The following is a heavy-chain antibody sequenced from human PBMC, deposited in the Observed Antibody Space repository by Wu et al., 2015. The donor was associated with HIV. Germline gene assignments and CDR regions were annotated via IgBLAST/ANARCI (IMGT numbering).Heavy chain of an antibody. V-gene: IGHV1-2*02. CDR2: INPNSGGT. CDR1: GYTFTGYY. CDR3: ARWFGYCSGGSCYLPDY. D-gene: IGHD2-15*01. Sequence: QVQVVQSGAEVKKPGASVKVSCKASGYTFTGYYMHWVRQAPGQGLEWMGWINPNSGGTNYAQKFQGRVTMTRDTSISTAYMELRSLRSDDTAVYYCARWFGYCSGGSCYLPDYWARERWSPSPQ. J-gene: IGHJ4*02.